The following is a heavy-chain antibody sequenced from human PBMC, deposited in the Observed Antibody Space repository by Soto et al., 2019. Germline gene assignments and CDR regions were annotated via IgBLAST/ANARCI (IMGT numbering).Heavy chain of an antibody. CDR2: IYYSGST. CDR3: ARGGPVVPAAMLAINPNYYYYMDV. J-gene: IGHJ6*03. CDR1: GGSISSYY. D-gene: IGHD2-2*01. V-gene: IGHV4-59*01. Sequence: SETLSLTCTVSGGSISSYYWSWIRQPPGKGLEWIGYIYYSGSTNYNPSLKSRVTISVDTSKNQFSLKLSSVTAADTAVYYCARGGPVVPAAMLAINPNYYYYMDVWGKGTTVTVSS.